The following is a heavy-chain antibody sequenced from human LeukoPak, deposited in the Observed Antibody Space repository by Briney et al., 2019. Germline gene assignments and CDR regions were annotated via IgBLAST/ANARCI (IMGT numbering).Heavy chain of an antibody. D-gene: IGHD2-21*02. J-gene: IGHJ3*02. CDR2: INRDST. CDR3: ARSIILVVAAGALDI. Sequence: MPSETLSLTCAISGRSFTGYYGSWLRQPPGKGLEWIGEINRDSTNYNRSLNSRVTMSVDTAKNQFSLKLTSVTAADTAVYYCARSIILVVAAGALDIWGQGTMVTVSS. CDR1: GRSFTGYY. V-gene: IGHV4-34*01.